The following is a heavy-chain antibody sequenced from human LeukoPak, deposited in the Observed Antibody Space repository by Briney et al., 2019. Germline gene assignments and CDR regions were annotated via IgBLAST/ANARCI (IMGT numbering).Heavy chain of an antibody. CDR1: GGSISSGSYY. CDR3: ARDLPALIAAASI. J-gene: IGHJ3*02. Sequence: SETLSLTCTVSGGSISSGSYYWSWIRQPAGKGLEWIGRIYTSGSTNYNPSLKSPVTISVATSKNQFSLKLSSVTAADTAVYYCARDLPALIAAASIWGQGTMVTVSS. D-gene: IGHD6-13*01. CDR2: IYTSGST. V-gene: IGHV4-61*02.